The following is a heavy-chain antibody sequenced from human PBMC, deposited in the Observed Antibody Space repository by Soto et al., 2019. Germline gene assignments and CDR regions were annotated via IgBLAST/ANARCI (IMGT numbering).Heavy chain of an antibody. J-gene: IGHJ3*02. CDR3: ARGRQLERPVDI. Sequence: SETLSHTCAVYGGSFIGYYWSWIRQPPGKGLEWIGEINHSGSTNYNPSLKSRVTISVDTSKNQFSLKLSSVTAADTAVYYCARGRQLERPVDIWGQGTMVTVSS. CDR1: GGSFIGYY. D-gene: IGHD1-1*01. CDR2: INHSGST. V-gene: IGHV4-34*01.